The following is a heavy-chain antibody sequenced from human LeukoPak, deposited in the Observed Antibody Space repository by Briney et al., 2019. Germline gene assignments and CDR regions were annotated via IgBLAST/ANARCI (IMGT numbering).Heavy chain of an antibody. D-gene: IGHD3-3*01. CDR1: GFTFSSYA. J-gene: IGHJ5*02. CDR2: ISGSGGST. Sequence: GGSLRLSCAASGFTFSSYAMSWVRQAPGKGLEWVSAISGSGGSTYYADSVKGRFTISRDNSKNTLYLQMNSLRAEDTAVYYCAKETTFGVGPPDWFDPWGQGALVAVSS. CDR3: AKETTFGVGPPDWFDP. V-gene: IGHV3-23*01.